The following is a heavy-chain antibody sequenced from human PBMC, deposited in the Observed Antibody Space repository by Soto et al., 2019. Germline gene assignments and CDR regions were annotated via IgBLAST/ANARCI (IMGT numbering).Heavy chain of an antibody. J-gene: IGHJ4*02. Sequence: SETMSLTCTVSGDSMNIDKYDWGWNRQPPGKGLEWIGSIYYTGDTYYSPSLKSRVTISVDTSKNQFSLELSSVTAEDTAVYYCAKGGYNYGFLFDCWGQGTLVTVSS. CDR3: AKGGYNYGFLFDC. CDR2: IYYTGDT. V-gene: IGHV4-39*07. CDR1: GDSMNIDKYD. D-gene: IGHD5-18*01.